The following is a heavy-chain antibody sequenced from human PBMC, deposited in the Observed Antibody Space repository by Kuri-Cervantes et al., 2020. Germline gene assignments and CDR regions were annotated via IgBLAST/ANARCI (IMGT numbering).Heavy chain of an antibody. CDR3: ARDKRAFGSGNYNYFYGMDV. D-gene: IGHD3-10*01. CDR1: GFTFSSYG. V-gene: IGHV3-33*01. Sequence: GESLKISCAASGFTFSSYGMHWVRQAPGKGLEWVAVIWYDGSEKYYADSVKGRFTVSRDNAKNALFLQMSSLRDDDTAVYYCARDKRAFGSGNYNYFYGMDVWGQGTTVTVSS. CDR2: IWYDGSEK. J-gene: IGHJ6*02.